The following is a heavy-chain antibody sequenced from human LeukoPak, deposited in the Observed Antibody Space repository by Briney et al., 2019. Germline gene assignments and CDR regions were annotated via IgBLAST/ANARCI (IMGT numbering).Heavy chain of an antibody. CDR1: GGSISSYY. Sequence: SETLSLTCTVSGGSISSYYWSWIRQPPGKGLEWIGYIYYSGSTNYNPSLKSRVTISVDTSKNQFSLKLSSVTAADTAVYYCARSDYYNYYYYYGMDVWGQGTTVTVSS. D-gene: IGHD4-17*01. CDR2: IYYSGST. V-gene: IGHV4-59*01. CDR3: ARSDYYNYYYYYGMDV. J-gene: IGHJ6*02.